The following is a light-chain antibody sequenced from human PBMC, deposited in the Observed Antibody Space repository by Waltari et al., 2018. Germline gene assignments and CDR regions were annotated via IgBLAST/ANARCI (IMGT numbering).Light chain of an antibody. V-gene: IGKV3-20*01. CDR3: QQFGHSPIT. CDR1: QSVSSGY. Sequence: EVVLTQSPGTLSVSPGERATLSCRASQSVSSGYLAWYQQKPGQAPRLVIYGASTRATGIPDRFSASGSGTDFTLTISRLEPEDFAVYYCQQFGHSPITFGQGSRLDNK. J-gene: IGKJ5*01. CDR2: GAS.